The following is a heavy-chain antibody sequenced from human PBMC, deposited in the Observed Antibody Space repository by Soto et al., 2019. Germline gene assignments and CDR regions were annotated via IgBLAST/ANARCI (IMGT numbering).Heavy chain of an antibody. J-gene: IGHJ3*02. CDR2: INPNSGGT. D-gene: IGHD6-6*01. V-gene: IGHV1-2*04. Sequence: ASVKVSCKASGYTFTGYDMHWVRQAPGQGLEWMGWINPNSGGTNYAQKFQGWVTMTRDTSISTAYMELSRLRSDDTAVYECATSVHGAFDIWGQGAMVTVSS. CDR1: GYTFTGYD. CDR3: ATSVHGAFDI.